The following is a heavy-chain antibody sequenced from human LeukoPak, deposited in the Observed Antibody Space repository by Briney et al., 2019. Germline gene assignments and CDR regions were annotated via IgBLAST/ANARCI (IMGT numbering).Heavy chain of an antibody. D-gene: IGHD1-1*01. J-gene: IGHJ3*02. CDR2: INHSGST. CDR1: GGSFSGYY. Sequence: SETLSLTCAVYGGSFSGYYWSWIRQPPGKGLEWIEEINHSGSQPPGKGLEWIGEINHSGSTNYNPSLKSRVTISVDTSKNQFSLKLSSVTAADTAVYYCARDATTLTRGAFDIWGQGTMVTVSS. V-gene: IGHV4-34*01. CDR3: ARDATTLTRGAFDI.